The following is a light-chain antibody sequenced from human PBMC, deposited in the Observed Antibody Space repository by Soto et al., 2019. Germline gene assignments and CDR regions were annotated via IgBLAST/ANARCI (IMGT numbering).Light chain of an antibody. CDR1: SSDVGGYNY. CDR2: EVS. V-gene: IGLV2-14*01. CDR3: TSYTSRNTFV. J-gene: IGLJ1*01. Sequence: QSVLTQPASVSGSPGQSITISCTGTSSDVGGYNYVSWYQQHPGKAPKVMIYEVSDRPSGVSNRFSGSKSGNTASLTISGLQAEDEADYYCTSYTSRNTFVFGTGTKLTVL.